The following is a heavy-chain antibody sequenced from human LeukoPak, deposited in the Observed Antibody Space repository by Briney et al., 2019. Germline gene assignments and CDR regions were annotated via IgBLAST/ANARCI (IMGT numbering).Heavy chain of an antibody. CDR1: GYTFTGYY. V-gene: IGHV1-46*01. CDR2: INPRGGTT. CDR3: ARGGGGGNGYYYY. J-gene: IGHJ4*02. Sequence: ASVKVSCKASGYTFTGYYMHWVRQAPGQGLEWMGIINPRGGTTSYAQQFQGRVTMTRDTPTSTVSMELSSLRSEDTAVYYCARGGGGGNGYYYYWGQGTLVTVSS. D-gene: IGHD3-22*01.